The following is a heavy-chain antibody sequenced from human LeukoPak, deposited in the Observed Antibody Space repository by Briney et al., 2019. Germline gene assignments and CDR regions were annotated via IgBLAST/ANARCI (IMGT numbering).Heavy chain of an antibody. J-gene: IGHJ4*02. CDR2: IRSKANSYAT. D-gene: IGHD1-26*01. V-gene: IGHV3-73*01. CDR3: TLLVGATLSREHNY. Sequence: QTGGSLRLSCAASGFTFSGSAMHWVRQASGKGLEWVGRIRSKANSYATAYAASVKGRFTISRDDSKNTAYLQMNSLKTEDTAVYYCTLLVGATLSREHNYWGQGTLVTVSS. CDR1: GFTFSGSA.